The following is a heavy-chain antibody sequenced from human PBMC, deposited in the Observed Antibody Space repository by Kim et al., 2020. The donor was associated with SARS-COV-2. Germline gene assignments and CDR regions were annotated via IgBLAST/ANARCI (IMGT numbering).Heavy chain of an antibody. D-gene: IGHD6-19*01. CDR3: AREGAGYSSGWEHYYYGMDV. J-gene: IGHJ6*02. CDR2: IYPGDSDT. V-gene: IGHV5-51*01. CDR1: GYSFTSYW. Sequence: GASLKISCKCSGYSFTSYWIGWVRQMPGKGLEWMGIIYPGDSDTRYSPSFQGQVTISADKSISTAYLQWSSLKASDTAMYYCAREGAGYSSGWEHYYYGMDVWGQGTTVTVSS.